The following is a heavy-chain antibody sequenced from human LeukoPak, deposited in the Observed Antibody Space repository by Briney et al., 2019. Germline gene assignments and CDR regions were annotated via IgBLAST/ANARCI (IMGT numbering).Heavy chain of an antibody. Sequence: TGGSLRLSCAASGFTFRNYAMYWVRQAPGKGLEWVAVISSDGNSKYYGDSVRGRFTISRDNFKNTMYLQMNSLRAEDTAVYYCARGEEGIYSSQDYWGQGTLVTVSS. CDR3: ARGEEGIYSSQDY. CDR1: GFTFRNYA. CDR2: ISSDGNSK. J-gene: IGHJ4*02. D-gene: IGHD6-13*01. V-gene: IGHV3-30-3*01.